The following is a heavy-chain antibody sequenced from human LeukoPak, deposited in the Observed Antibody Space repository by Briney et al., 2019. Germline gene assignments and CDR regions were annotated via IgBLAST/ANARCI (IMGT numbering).Heavy chain of an antibody. Sequence: ASVKVSCKASGYTFTGYYMHRVRQAPGQGLEWMGWINPNSGGTNYAQKFQGRVTMTRDTSISTAYMELSRLRSDDTAVYYCASVGDSSSFYPVDYWGQGTLVTVSS. D-gene: IGHD6-6*01. CDR2: INPNSGGT. V-gene: IGHV1-2*02. CDR1: GYTFTGYY. CDR3: ASVGDSSSFYPVDY. J-gene: IGHJ4*02.